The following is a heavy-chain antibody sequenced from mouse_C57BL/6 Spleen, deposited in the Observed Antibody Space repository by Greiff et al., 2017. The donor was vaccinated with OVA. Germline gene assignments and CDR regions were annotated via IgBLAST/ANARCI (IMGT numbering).Heavy chain of an antibody. V-gene: IGHV5-4*01. J-gene: IGHJ2*01. D-gene: IGHD1-1*01. CDR2: ISDGGSYT. CDR1: GFTFSSYA. Sequence: EVHLVESGGGLVQPGGSLKLSCAASGFTFSSYAMSWVRQTPEKRLEWVATISDGGSYTYYPDNVKGRFTISRDNAKNNLYLQMSHLKSEDTAMYYCARDSHYYGSSHYYFDYWGQGTTLTVSS. CDR3: ARDSHYYGSSHYYFDY.